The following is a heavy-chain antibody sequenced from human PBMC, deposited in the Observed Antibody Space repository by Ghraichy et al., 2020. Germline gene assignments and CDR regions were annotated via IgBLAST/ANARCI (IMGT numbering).Heavy chain of an antibody. J-gene: IGHJ4*02. V-gene: IGHV4-4*02. CDR2: IYHSGST. CDR1: GGSISSSNW. CDR3: ARGLGYCSGGSCDTVFDY. D-gene: IGHD2-15*01. Sequence: SETLSLTCAVSGGSISSSNWWSWVRQPPGKGLEWIGEIYHSGSTNYNPSLKSRVTISVDKSKNQFSLKLSSVTAADTAMYYCARGLGYCSGGSCDTVFDYWGQGTLVTVSS.